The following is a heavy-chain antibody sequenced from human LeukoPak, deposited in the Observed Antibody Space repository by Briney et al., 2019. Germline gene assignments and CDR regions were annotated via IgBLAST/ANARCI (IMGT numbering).Heavy chain of an antibody. CDR3: ARSYDSSGYSPY. CDR1: GFTFSSYS. D-gene: IGHD3-22*01. J-gene: IGHJ4*02. Sequence: GGSLRLSCAASGFTFSSYSMNWVRQAPGKGLEWVSSISSSSSYIYYADSVKGRFTISRDNAKNSLYLQMNSLRAEDTAVYYCARSYDSSGYSPYWGQGTLVTVSS. CDR2: ISSSSSYI. V-gene: IGHV3-21*01.